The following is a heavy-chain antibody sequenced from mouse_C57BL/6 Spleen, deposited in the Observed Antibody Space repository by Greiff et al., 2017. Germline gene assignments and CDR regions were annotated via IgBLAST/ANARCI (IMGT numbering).Heavy chain of an antibody. CDR2: IYPRSGNT. CDR3: ARCTTVVANFDY. CDR1: GYTFTSYG. V-gene: IGHV1-81*01. J-gene: IGHJ2*01. D-gene: IGHD1-1*01. Sequence: QVQLKQSGAELARPGASVKLSCKASGYTFTSYGISWVKQRTGQGLEWIGEIYPRSGNTYYNEKFKGKATLTADKSSSTAYMELRSLTSEDSAVYFCARCTTVVANFDYWGQGTTLTVSS.